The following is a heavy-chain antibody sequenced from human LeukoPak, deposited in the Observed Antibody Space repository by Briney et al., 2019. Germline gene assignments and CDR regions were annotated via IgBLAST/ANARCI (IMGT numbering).Heavy chain of an antibody. CDR2: IYYSGST. Sequence: SETLSLTCTVSGGSISSYYWSWIRQPPGKGLEWIGYIYYSGSTNYNPSLKSRVTISVDTSKNQFSLKLSSVTAADTAVYYCARDRSPGGITAAGTFRNYYYYGMDVWGQGTTVTVSS. V-gene: IGHV4-59*01. CDR3: ARDRSPGGITAAGTFRNYYYYGMDV. J-gene: IGHJ6*02. D-gene: IGHD6-13*01. CDR1: GGSISSYY.